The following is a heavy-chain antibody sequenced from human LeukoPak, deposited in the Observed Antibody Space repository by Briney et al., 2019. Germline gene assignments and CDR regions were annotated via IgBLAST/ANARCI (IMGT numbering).Heavy chain of an antibody. V-gene: IGHV3-21*03. CDR1: GFTFSTYT. D-gene: IGHD3-22*01. CDR3: TRRYNYDSSGYYYVRDVFDI. J-gene: IGHJ3*02. CDR2: ISSSSSYI. Sequence: GGSLRLSCAGSGFTFSTYTMNWVRQAPGKGLEWVSSISSSSSYIYYGDSVKGRFTVSRDNARNSLSLQMNGLRAEDTAVYYCTRRYNYDSSGYYYVRDVFDIWGQGTMVTVSS.